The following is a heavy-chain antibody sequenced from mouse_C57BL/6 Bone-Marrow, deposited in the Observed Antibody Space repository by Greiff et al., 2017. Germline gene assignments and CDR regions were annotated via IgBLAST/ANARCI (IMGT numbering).Heavy chain of an antibody. CDR2: IWTGGGT. D-gene: IGHD2-4*01. CDR1: GFSLTSYA. CDR3: ASGGELRQGGYYAMYY. J-gene: IGHJ4*01. Sequence: QVQLKQSGPGLVAPSQSLSISCTVSGFSLTSYAISWVRQPPGKGLEWLGVIWTGGGTNNNSALKSNMSLSKDNSNSQVFLNMNSLQTDDTARYYCASGGELRQGGYYAMYYWGQGTSVTVSS. V-gene: IGHV2-9-1*01.